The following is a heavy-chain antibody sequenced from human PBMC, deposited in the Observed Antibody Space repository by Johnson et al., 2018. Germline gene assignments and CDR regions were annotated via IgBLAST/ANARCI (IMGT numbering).Heavy chain of an antibody. Sequence: QLVQSGPEVRKPGTSVTVSCKTSGFTFTRSAVQWVRQARGQRLEWIGWIVAGTGNTNYAQKFQERVTIIRDVSKSTAYMELSSLRSEDTAVYYCAADPLFHYEVQHWGQGTLVTVSS. V-gene: IGHV1-58*01. CDR1: GFTFTRSA. J-gene: IGHJ1*01. D-gene: IGHD3-22*01. CDR3: AADPLFHYEVQH. CDR2: IVAGTGNT.